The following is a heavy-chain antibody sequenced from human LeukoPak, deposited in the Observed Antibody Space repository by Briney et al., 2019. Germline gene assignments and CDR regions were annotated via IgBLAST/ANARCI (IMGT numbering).Heavy chain of an antibody. V-gene: IGHV4-59*01. CDR2: MYDSGKT. CDR1: VGSISSFY. D-gene: IGHD3-22*01. Sequence: SETLSLTCTVSVGSISSFYWSWIRQPPGKALEWIGYMYDSGKTNYDPSLKSRVTMSVDTSKNQFYLKLSSVTAADTAVYYCARDRNYYDSSLGYWGQGVLVTVSS. J-gene: IGHJ4*02. CDR3: ARDRNYYDSSLGY.